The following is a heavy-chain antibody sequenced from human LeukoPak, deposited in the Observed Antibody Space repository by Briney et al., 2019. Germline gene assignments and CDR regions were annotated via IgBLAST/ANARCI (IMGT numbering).Heavy chain of an antibody. J-gene: IGHJ4*02. V-gene: IGHV3-23*01. D-gene: IGHD1-26*01. CDR1: GFTFRDYV. Sequence: GGSLRLSCVASGFTFRDYVMSWVRQAPGKGLERVSLISGSGGSTNYADSVKGRFTISRDNSKNTLFLQMNSLRAEDTAVYYCARDTTDYWGQGTLVTVSS. CDR2: ISGSGGST. CDR3: ARDTTDY.